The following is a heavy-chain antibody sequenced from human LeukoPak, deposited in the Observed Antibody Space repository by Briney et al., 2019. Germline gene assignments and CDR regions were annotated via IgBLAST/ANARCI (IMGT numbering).Heavy chain of an antibody. D-gene: IGHD2-2*01. CDR2: INPNSGGT. CDR1: GYTFTGYY. CDR3: ARGLDLVYCSSTSCPFAFFDY. V-gene: IGHV1-2*02. J-gene: IGHJ4*02. Sequence: ASVKVSCKASGYTFTGYYMHWVRQAPGQGLEWMGWINPNSGGTNYAQKFQGRVTMTRDTSISPAYMELSRLRSDDTAVYYCARGLDLVYCSSTSCPFAFFDYWGQGTLVTVSS.